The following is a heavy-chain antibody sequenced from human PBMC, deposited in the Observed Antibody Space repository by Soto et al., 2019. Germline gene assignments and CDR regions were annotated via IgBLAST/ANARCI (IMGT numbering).Heavy chain of an antibody. CDR3: ARDLSGGQFDP. CDR2: IWYDGSKK. D-gene: IGHD3-16*01. J-gene: IGHJ5*02. CDR1: GFIFSSYG. Sequence: QVQVVESGGGVVQPGRSLRLSCAASGFIFSSYGMHWVRQAPGKGLEWVAVIWYDGSKKDYADSVKGRFIISRDNSKNTLYLQMNSLRAEDTAVYYCARDLSGGQFDPWGQGTLATVSS. V-gene: IGHV3-33*01.